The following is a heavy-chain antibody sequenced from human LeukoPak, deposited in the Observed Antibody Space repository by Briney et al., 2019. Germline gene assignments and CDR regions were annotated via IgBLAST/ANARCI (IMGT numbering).Heavy chain of an antibody. J-gene: IGHJ4*02. CDR3: ARGIPLWYYGDYVTYYFDY. CDR2: INPNSGGP. Sequence: ASVKVSCKASGYTFTGYYMHWVRQAPGQGLEWMGWINPNSGGPNYAQKFQGWVTMTRDTSISTAYMELSRLRSDDTAVYYCARGIPLWYYGDYVTYYFDYWGQGTLVTVSS. CDR1: GYTFTGYY. V-gene: IGHV1-2*04. D-gene: IGHD4-17*01.